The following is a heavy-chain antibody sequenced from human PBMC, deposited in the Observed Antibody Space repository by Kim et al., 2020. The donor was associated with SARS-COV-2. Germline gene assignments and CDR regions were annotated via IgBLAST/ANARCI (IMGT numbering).Heavy chain of an antibody. CDR1: GFTFSSYG. CDR3: AKDAVAGWALGY. D-gene: IGHD6-19*01. J-gene: IGHJ4*02. V-gene: IGHV3-30*18. Sequence: GGSLRLSCAASGFTFSSYGMHWVRQAPGKGLEWVAVISYDGSNKYYADSVKGRFTISRDNSKNTLYLQMNSLRAEDTAVYYCAKDAVAGWALGYWGQGTLVTVSS. CDR2: ISYDGSNK.